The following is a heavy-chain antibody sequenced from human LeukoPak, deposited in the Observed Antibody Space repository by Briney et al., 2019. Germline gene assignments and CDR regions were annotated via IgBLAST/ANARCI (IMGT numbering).Heavy chain of an antibody. CDR2: INAGNGNT. CDR1: GYTFTSYA. CDR3: ARDSSRFLEWLSRSRGYFDY. D-gene: IGHD3-3*01. J-gene: IGHJ4*02. Sequence: GASVKVSCKASGYTFTSYAMHWVRQAPGQRLEWMGWINAGNGNTKYSQKFRGRVTITRDTSASTAYMELSSLRSEDTAVYYCARDSSRFLEWLSRSRGYFDYWGQGTLVTVSS. V-gene: IGHV1-3*01.